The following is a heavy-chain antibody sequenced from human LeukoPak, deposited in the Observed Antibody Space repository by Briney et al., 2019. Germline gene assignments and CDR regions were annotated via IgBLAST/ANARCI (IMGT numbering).Heavy chain of an antibody. CDR3: ARSGPYCSSTSCCAGRQTTFDP. CDR2: INPNSGGT. CDR1: GYTFTGYY. Sequence: GASVKVSCKASGYTFTGYYMHWVRQAPGQGLEWMGWINPNSGGTNYAQKFQGRVTMTRDTSISTAYMELSRLRSDDTAVYYCARSGPYCSSTSCCAGRQTTFDPWGQGTLVTVSS. V-gene: IGHV1-2*02. J-gene: IGHJ5*02. D-gene: IGHD2-2*01.